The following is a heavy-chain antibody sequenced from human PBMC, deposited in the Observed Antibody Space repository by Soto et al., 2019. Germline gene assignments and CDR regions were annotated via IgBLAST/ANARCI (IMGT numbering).Heavy chain of an antibody. CDR1: ELIFSTYN. Sequence: EVLLVESGGGLVQPGGSLRLTCAASELIFSTYNMNWVRQAPGKGLEWVSYISSDSKGIYYADSVKGRFTISRDNAKNSLYLQMDSLRDEYTSVYYCARDYYHGSASLWGQGSLVTVSS. CDR3: ARDYYHGSASL. J-gene: IGHJ4*02. V-gene: IGHV3-48*02. D-gene: IGHD3-22*01. CDR2: ISSDSKGI.